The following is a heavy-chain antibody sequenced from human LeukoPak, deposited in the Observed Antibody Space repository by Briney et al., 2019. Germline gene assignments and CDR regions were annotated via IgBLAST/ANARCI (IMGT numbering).Heavy chain of an antibody. CDR3: ARTRYYDILTGNILGSPPDY. CDR1: GFTFSPFA. CDR2: ISSSSTYI. Sequence: GSLRLSCAASGFTFSPFAMNWVRQAPGKGLEWVSSISSSSTYIYYADSVKGRFTISRDNAKNSLYLQMNSLRAEDTAVYYCARTRYYDILTGNILGSPPDYWGQGTLVTVSS. V-gene: IGHV3-21*01. D-gene: IGHD3-9*01. J-gene: IGHJ4*02.